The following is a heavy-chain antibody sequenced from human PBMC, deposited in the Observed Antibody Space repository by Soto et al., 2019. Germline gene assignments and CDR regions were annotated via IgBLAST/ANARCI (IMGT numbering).Heavy chain of an antibody. V-gene: IGHV1-3*01. CDR3: AISYDILTGRDY. D-gene: IGHD3-9*01. J-gene: IGHJ4*02. CDR2: INAGNGNT. Sequence: ASVKVSCKASGYTFTSYAMHWVRQAPGQRLEWMGWINAGNGNTKYSQKFQGRVTITRDTSASTAYMELSSLRSEDTAVYYCAISYDILTGRDYWGLGTLVTVSS. CDR1: GYTFTSYA.